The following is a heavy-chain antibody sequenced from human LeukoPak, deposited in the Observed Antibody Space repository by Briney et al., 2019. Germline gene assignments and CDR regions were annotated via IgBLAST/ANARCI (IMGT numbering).Heavy chain of an antibody. J-gene: IGHJ4*02. V-gene: IGHV4-59*08. Sequence: PSETLSLTCTVSGGSISSYYWSWIRHPLGKGLEWIVYIYYSGSTNYNPSLKSRVTISVDTSKSQFSLKLSSVTAADTAIYYCARIDSSGYFHPYDYWGQGILVTVSP. D-gene: IGHD3-22*01. CDR3: ARIDSSGYFHPYDY. CDR2: IYYSGST. CDR1: GGSISSYY.